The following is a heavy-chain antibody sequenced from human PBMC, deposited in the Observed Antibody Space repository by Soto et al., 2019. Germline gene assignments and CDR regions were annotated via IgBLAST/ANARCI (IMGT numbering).Heavy chain of an antibody. D-gene: IGHD3-3*01. CDR2: ISSSSSYI. CDR1: GFTFSSYS. CDR3: AGDYDFWSGYSETHISSADY. Sequence: VGSLRLSCAASGFTFSSYSMNWVRQAPGKGLEWVSSISSSSSYIYYADSVKGRFTISRDNAKNSLYLQMNSLRAEDTAVYYCAGDYDFWSGYSETHISSADYWGQGTLVTVSS. V-gene: IGHV3-21*01. J-gene: IGHJ4*02.